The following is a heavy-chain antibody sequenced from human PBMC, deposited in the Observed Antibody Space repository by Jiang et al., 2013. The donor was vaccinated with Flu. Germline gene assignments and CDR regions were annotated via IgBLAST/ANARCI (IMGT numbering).Heavy chain of an antibody. CDR2: INPNSGGT. D-gene: IGHD6-13*01. CDR1: GYTFTGYY. CDR3: ARSLIAAAWASERRGLKPQDY. J-gene: IGHJ4*02. V-gene: IGHV1-2*02. Sequence: SGAEVKKPGASVKVSCKASGYTFTGYYMHWVRQAPGQGLEWMGWINPNSGGTNYAQKFQGRVTMTRDTSISTAYMELSRLRSDDTAVYYCARSLIAAAWASERRGLKPQDYWGQGTLVTVSS.